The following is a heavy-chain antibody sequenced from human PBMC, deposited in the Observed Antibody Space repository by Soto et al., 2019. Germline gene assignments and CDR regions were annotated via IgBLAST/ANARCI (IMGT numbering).Heavy chain of an antibody. Sequence: KPSETLSLTCAVYGGSFSGYYWSWIRQPPGKGLEWIGEINHSGSTNYNPSLKSRVTISVDTSKNQFSLKLSSVTAADTAVYYCARGHSSGWYYYYGMDVWGQGTTVTVSS. D-gene: IGHD6-19*01. CDR3: ARGHSSGWYYYYGMDV. J-gene: IGHJ6*02. CDR2: INHSGST. CDR1: GGSFSGYY. V-gene: IGHV4-34*01.